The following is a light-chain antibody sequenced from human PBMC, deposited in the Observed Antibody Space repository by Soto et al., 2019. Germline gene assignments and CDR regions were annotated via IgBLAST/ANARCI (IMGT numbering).Light chain of an antibody. J-gene: IGKJ2*01. CDR2: GAS. CDR1: QSVYNNY. Sequence: EIVLTQSPGTLSLSPGERATLSCRASQSVYNNYLAWYQQKPGQTPRLLVYGASNRATGIPDRFSGGGSGTDFTLTISSLEPEDFAVYYCQQYGLPPHSFGQGTRVEIK. CDR3: QQYGLPPHS. V-gene: IGKV3-20*01.